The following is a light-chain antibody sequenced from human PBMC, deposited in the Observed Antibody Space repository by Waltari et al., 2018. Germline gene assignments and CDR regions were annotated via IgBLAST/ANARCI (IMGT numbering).Light chain of an antibody. J-gene: IGKJ1*01. CDR3: QQYNNWPPWT. CDR1: QSVSSN. V-gene: IGKV3-15*01. CDR2: GAS. Sequence: ASQSVSSNLAWYQQKPGQAPRLLIYGASTRATGIPARFSGSGSGTEFTLTISSMQSEDFAVYYCQQYNNWPPWTFGQGTKVEIK.